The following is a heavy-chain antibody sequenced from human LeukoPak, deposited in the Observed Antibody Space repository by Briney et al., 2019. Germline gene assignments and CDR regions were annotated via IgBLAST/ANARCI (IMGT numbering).Heavy chain of an antibody. CDR2: ISVNGGTT. Sequence: PGGSLRLSCAASGFTFSSYAMTWVRQAPGKGLEWVSSISVNGGTTYHADSVKGRFTISRDNAKNTLFLQMDSLRPEDTAVYYCVRSLRSADFWGQGTLVTVSS. J-gene: IGHJ4*02. V-gene: IGHV3-23*01. CDR1: GFTFSSYA. CDR3: VRSLRSADF.